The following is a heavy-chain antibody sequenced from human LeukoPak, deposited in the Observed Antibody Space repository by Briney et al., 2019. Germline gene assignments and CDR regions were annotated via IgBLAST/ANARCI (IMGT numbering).Heavy chain of an antibody. CDR3: AKADYVSSRNFYGGWYPDH. CDR2: ISGSGGTT. D-gene: IGHD6-19*01. CDR1: GFTFSSYA. Sequence: GGSLRLSCAASGFTFSSYAMTWVRQAPGKGLEWVSAISGSGGTTYYADSVKGRFTISRDNSLSTLYLQMNSLRVEDTAVYYCAKADYVSSRNFYGGWYPDHWGLGTLVTVSS. J-gene: IGHJ4*02. V-gene: IGHV3-23*01.